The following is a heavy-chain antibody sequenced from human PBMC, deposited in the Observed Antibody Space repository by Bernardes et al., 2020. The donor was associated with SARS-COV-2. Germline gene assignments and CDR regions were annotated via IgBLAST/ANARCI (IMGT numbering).Heavy chain of an antibody. Sequence: GSLRLSCAASGFIFEDYTMHWVRQVPGKGLEWVSLVSWDGSTTNYADSVKGRFIISRDSSRNTVHLQMDSLRKEDTALYYCATERQSLTVFGVGHDAFDFWGQGTMVTVSS. J-gene: IGHJ3*01. CDR1: GFIFEDYT. CDR3: ATERQSLTVFGVGHDAFDF. CDR2: VSWDGSTT. V-gene: IGHV3-43*01. D-gene: IGHD3-3*01.